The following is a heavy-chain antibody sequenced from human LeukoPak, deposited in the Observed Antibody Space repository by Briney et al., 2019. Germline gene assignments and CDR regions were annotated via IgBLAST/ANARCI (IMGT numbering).Heavy chain of an antibody. CDR1: GFTFSNYE. CDR3: ARDHNGPYTFDY. V-gene: IGHV3-48*03. CDR2: ISSSGTTI. J-gene: IGHJ4*02. Sequence: PTGGSLILSCAASGFTFSNYEMNWVRQAPGKGLEWVSYISSSGTTIYYADSVKGRFTISRDNAKNSLSLQMNSLKVEDTAVYYCARDHNGPYTFDYWGQGTLVTVSS. D-gene: IGHD2-2*02.